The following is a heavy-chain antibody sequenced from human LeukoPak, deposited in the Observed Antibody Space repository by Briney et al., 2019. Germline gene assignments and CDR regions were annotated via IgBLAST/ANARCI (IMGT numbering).Heavy chain of an antibody. V-gene: IGHV5-51*01. CDR2: IYPGDSDT. Sequence: GESLKISCTGSGYSFTSYWIAWVRQMPGKGLEWMGIIYPGDSDTRYSPSFQGQVTISADKSLSTAYLQWNNLKASDTAMYYCAGQDIVVVATATRAFDIWGQGTMVTVSS. J-gene: IGHJ3*02. D-gene: IGHD2-15*01. CDR3: AGQDIVVVATATRAFDI. CDR1: GYSFTSYW.